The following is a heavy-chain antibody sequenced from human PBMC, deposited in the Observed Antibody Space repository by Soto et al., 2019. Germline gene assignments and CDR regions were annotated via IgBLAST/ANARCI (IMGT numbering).Heavy chain of an antibody. CDR2: ISVSVGST. V-gene: IGHV3-23*01. CDR1: GFTFSSYA. CDR3: AKVERAVAGIID. J-gene: IGHJ4*02. D-gene: IGHD6-19*01. Sequence: EVQLLESGGGLVQPGGSLRLSCAASGFTFSSYAMSWVRQAPGKGLDWVSAISVSVGSTYCADSVKGRFTISRDNSKNTPYLQMNSLRAEDTAVYYCAKVERAVAGIIDWGQGTLVTVSS.